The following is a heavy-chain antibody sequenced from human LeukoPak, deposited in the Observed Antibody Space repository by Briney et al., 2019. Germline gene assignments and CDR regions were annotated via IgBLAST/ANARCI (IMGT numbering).Heavy chain of an antibody. CDR2: IKQDGSEK. V-gene: IGHV3-7*03. CDR3: AKDFYDSRTVYAFDI. D-gene: IGHD3-22*01. Sequence: GGSLRLSCAASGFTFSSYWMSWVRQAPGKGLEWVANIKQDGSEKYYVDSVKGRFTTSRDNAKNSLYLQMNSLRAEDTAVYYCAKDFYDSRTVYAFDIWGQGTMVTVSS. J-gene: IGHJ3*02. CDR1: GFTFSSYW.